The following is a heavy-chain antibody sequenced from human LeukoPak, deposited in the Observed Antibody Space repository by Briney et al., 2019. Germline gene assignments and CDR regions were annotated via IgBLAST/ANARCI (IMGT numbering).Heavy chain of an antibody. V-gene: IGHV3-23*01. CDR2: ITASGGNT. D-gene: IGHD5-18*01. CDR1: GFTFSSYA. J-gene: IGHJ4*02. Sequence: GGSLRLSCAASGFTFSSYAMGWVRQAPGKGLEWVSAITASGGNTYYADSVKGRFTISRDNSKNTLYLRVNSLRAEDTAVYYCAKGNGYSYGRYYFDYWGQGTLVTVSS. CDR3: AKGNGYSYGRYYFDY.